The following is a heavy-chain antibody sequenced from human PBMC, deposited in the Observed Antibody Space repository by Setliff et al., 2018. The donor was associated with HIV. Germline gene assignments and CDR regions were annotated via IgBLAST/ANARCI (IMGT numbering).Heavy chain of an antibody. CDR1: GGSFRGYY. V-gene: IGHV4-34*01. J-gene: IGHJ6*03. Sequence: SETLSLTCAVYGGSFRGYYWSWIRQPPGKGLEWIGEINHSGSTNYNPSLKSRVTISVDTSKNQFSLKLSSVTAADTAVYYCNIYYYYYMDVWGKGTTVTVSS. CDR2: INHSGST. CDR3: NIYYYYYMDV.